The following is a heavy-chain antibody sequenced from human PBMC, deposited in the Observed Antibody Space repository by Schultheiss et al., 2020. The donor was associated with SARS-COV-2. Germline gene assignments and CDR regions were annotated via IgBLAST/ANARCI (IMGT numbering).Heavy chain of an antibody. J-gene: IGHJ4*02. Sequence: SLRLSCAASGFTFSSYWMHWVRQAPGKGLEWVSGISWNSGSIGYADSVKGRFTISRDNAKNSLYLQMNSLRAEDTAVYYCARDITNYDFWSGYWGGYYFDYWGQGTLVTVSS. CDR2: ISWNSGSI. CDR1: GFTFSSYW. V-gene: IGHV3-9*01. CDR3: ARDITNYDFWSGYWGGYYFDY. D-gene: IGHD3-3*01.